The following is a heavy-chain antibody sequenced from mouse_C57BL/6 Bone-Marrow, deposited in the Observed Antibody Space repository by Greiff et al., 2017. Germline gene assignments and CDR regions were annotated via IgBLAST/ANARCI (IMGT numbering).Heavy chain of an antibody. V-gene: IGHV1-15*01. D-gene: IGHD2-3*01. CDR1: GYTFTDYE. CDR3: TSDGYCDYAMDY. Sequence: QVQLQQSGAELVRPGASVTLSCKASGYTFTDYEMHWVKQTPVHGLEWIGAIDPETGGTAYNQKFKGKVILTADKSSSTAYMELRSLTSEDSAVYYCTSDGYCDYAMDYWGQGTSVTVSS. J-gene: IGHJ4*01. CDR2: IDPETGGT.